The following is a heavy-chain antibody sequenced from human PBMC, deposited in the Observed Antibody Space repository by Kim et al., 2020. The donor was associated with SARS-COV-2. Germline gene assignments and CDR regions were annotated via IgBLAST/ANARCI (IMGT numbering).Heavy chain of an antibody. CDR3: ATPYTTSSWAY. CDR1: GYSFTTNW. Sequence: GESLKISCKGSGYSFTTNWIGWVRQMPGEGLEWMGIIFPGGSDTRYSPTFQGQVTISADKSDNTAYLQWSSLKASDTAMYYCATPYTTSSWAYWGQGTLVTVSS. D-gene: IGHD6-6*01. V-gene: IGHV5-51*01. CDR2: IFPGGSDT. J-gene: IGHJ4*02.